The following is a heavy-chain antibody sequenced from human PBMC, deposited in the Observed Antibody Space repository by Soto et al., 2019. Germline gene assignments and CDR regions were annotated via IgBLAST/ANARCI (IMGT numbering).Heavy chain of an antibody. D-gene: IGHD6-13*01. J-gene: IGHJ4*02. Sequence: PXXTLSLPFAVYGGSFSGYYWRWIPQPPGKGLEWIGEINHSGSTNYNPSLKSRVTISVDTSKNQFSLKLSSVTAADKAVFYCVYTPGYSSSWYVPRFDYWGQGTLVTVSS. CDR3: VYTPGYSSSWYVPRFDY. CDR2: INHSGST. V-gene: IGHV4-34*01. CDR1: GGSFSGYY.